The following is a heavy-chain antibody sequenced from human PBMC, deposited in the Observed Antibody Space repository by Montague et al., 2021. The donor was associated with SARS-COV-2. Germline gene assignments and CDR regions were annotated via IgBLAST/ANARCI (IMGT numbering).Heavy chain of an antibody. V-gene: IGHV4-59*01. D-gene: IGHD4-23*01. CDR2: IYQNGST. CDR3: ARGGGNSADYYNYTMDV. CDR1: GGSISSYY. Sequence: SETLSLTCTVSGGSISSYYWTWIRQPPGKGLESIGYIYQNGSTKYNPSRKSRVTISVDTSKNQFSLKLSSVSVADTAVYYCARGGGNSADYYNYTMDVWGKGTTVTVFS. J-gene: IGHJ6*04.